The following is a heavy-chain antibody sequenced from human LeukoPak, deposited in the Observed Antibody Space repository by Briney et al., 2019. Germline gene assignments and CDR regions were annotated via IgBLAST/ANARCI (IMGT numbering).Heavy chain of an antibody. J-gene: IGHJ4*02. Sequence: AASVKVSCTTSGFTFRDYAIGWVRHVPGQGLEWMGWISGYNDNTNFAQRLQDRISMATDTSTDTAYMTLRSLRSDDTAVYFCARVHRPYNIGLMDYWGQGTQITVSS. CDR2: ISGYNDNT. CDR1: GFTFRDYA. V-gene: IGHV1-18*01. CDR3: ARVHRPYNIGLMDY. D-gene: IGHD6-25*01.